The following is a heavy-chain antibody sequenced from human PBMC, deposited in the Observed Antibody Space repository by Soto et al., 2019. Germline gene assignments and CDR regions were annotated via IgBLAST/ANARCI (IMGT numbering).Heavy chain of an antibody. CDR3: ARAGSGSYYSGYYYYYGMDV. Sequence: AGGSLRLSCAASGFIFISYAMHWVRQAPGKGLEWVAVISYDGSNKYYADSVKGRFTISRDNSKNTLYLQMNSLRAEDTAVYYCARAGSGSYYSGYYYYYGMDVWGQGTTVTVSS. V-gene: IGHV3-30-3*01. J-gene: IGHJ6*02. CDR1: GFIFISYA. D-gene: IGHD3-10*01. CDR2: ISYDGSNK.